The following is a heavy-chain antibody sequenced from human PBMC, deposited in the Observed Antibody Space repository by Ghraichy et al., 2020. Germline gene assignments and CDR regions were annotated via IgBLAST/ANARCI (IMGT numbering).Heavy chain of an antibody. D-gene: IGHD6-13*01. CDR1: GFTFSGYW. CDR3: AKYGPIGSWYVSFDL. J-gene: IGHJ4*02. CDR2: IKQDGSVA. V-gene: IGHV3-7*01. Sequence: GGSLRLSCIASGFTFSGYWMTWIRQAPGRGLEWVSNIKQDGSVAYYVDSVKGRFTIFRDNAKNSLSLQMNSLRAEDTAVYYCAKYGPIGSWYVSFDLWGQGPLVTVSS.